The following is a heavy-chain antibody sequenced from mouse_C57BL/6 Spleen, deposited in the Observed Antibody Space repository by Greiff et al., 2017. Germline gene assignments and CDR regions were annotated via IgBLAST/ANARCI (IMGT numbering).Heavy chain of an antibody. CDR2: FYPGSGSI. J-gene: IGHJ3*01. CDR1: GYTFTEYT. Sequence: QVQLQQSGAELVKPGASVKLSCKASGYTFTEYTIHWVKQRSGQGLEWIGWFYPGSGSIKYNEKFKDKATLTADKSSSTVYMALSRLTSEDSAVYFCARHEEGGYDGYSWFAYWGQGTLVTVSA. D-gene: IGHD2-3*01. V-gene: IGHV1-62-2*01. CDR3: ARHEEGGYDGYSWFAY.